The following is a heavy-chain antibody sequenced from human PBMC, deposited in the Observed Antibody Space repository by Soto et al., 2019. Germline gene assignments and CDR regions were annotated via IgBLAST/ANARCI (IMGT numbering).Heavy chain of an antibody. D-gene: IGHD6-25*01. J-gene: IGHJ5*02. CDR3: AKKNPRLGSVSS. Sequence: GGSLRLSCAASGFTFSSYAMSWVRQAPGKGLEWVSAISGSGGSTYYADSVKGRFTISRDNSKNALYLKMNSLRAEDTAVYYCAKKNPRLGSVSSWGQGTPFTFSS. CDR1: GFTFSSYA. CDR2: ISGSGGST. V-gene: IGHV3-23*01.